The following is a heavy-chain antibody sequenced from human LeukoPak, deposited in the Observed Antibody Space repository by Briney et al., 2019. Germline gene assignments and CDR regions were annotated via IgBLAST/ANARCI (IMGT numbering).Heavy chain of an antibody. J-gene: IGHJ3*02. CDR2: ISSSSSYI. D-gene: IGHD6-19*01. Sequence: GGSLRLSCAASGFTFSSYSMNWVRQAPGKGLEWVSSISSSSSYIYYADSVKGRFTISRDNAKNSLYLQMNSLRAEDTAVYYCARADGSGWYIKRSDAFDIWGQGTMVTVSS. V-gene: IGHV3-21*01. CDR3: ARADGSGWYIKRSDAFDI. CDR1: GFTFSSYS.